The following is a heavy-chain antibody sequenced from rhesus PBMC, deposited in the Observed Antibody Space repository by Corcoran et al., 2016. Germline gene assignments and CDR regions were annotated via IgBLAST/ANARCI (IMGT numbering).Heavy chain of an antibody. CDR3: ARDGGSDSYSRDV. CDR1: GGALSYFW. V-gene: IGHV4-80*01. CDR2: IRGDGWPT. Sequence: QLQESGPGLVKPSETLSLTCTVSGGALSYFWWSWIRQSPGKGLEWIGGIRGDGWPTHSSPTLKSRLTFSTVASKRQFSLKLTSVTAADTALYYCARDGGSDSYSRDVWGRGVLVTVSS. J-gene: IGHJ5-2*02. D-gene: IGHD3-22*01.